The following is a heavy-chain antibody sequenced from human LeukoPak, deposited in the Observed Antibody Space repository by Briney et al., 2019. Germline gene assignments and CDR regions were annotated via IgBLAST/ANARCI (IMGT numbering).Heavy chain of an antibody. CDR2: IYYSGST. D-gene: IGHD4-23*01. J-gene: IGHJ4*02. Sequence: SEILSLTCTVSGGSISSYYWSWIRQPPGKGLEWIGYIYYSGSTNYNPSLKSRVTISVDTSKNQFSLKLSSVTAADTAVYYCARDIGYYGGVDYWGQGTLVTVSS. CDR1: GGSISSYY. CDR3: ARDIGYYGGVDY. V-gene: IGHV4-59*01.